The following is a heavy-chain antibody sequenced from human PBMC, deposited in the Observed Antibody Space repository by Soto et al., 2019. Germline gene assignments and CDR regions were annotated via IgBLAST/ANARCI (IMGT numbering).Heavy chain of an antibody. Sequence: PSETLSLTCTVSGDSIGTLYWSWIRQPPGKGLEWIGYVYYSGTTNYNPSLKSRVTISVDTSKSQISLKLTSVTAADTAVYYCARGGYNFDYWGQGILVTVYS. V-gene: IGHV4-59*01. J-gene: IGHJ4*02. D-gene: IGHD5-18*01. CDR3: ARGGYNFDY. CDR2: VYYSGTT. CDR1: GDSIGTLY.